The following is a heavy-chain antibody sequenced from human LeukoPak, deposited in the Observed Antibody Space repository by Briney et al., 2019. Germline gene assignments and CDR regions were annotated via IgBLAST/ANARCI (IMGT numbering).Heavy chain of an antibody. D-gene: IGHD2-15*01. CDR2: ISNGKT. CDR1: GFPFSSHA. V-gene: IGHV3-23*01. Sequence: GGSLRLSCAASGFPFSSHAMSSVRQPPGKGLEWVAAISNGKTYYADSVRGRFAISRDDSTNTVYLHMNSLRDEDTALYHCVREAGYCAPVCVKTNWFDPWGQGTLVTVSS. CDR3: VREAGYCAPVCVKTNWFDP. J-gene: IGHJ5*02.